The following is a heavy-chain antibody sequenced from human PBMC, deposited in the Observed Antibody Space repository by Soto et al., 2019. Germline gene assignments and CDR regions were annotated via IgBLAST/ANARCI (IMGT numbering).Heavy chain of an antibody. J-gene: IGHJ4*02. CDR3: SRGILV. Sequence: QVQLQESGPGLVKPSQTLSLTCTVSGGSINSGGYCWSWIRQHPGKGLDWIGCISYGGSTSYNPSLKRRFTTPVETSKNQSSLKLNSVTAADTAVYYCSRGILVWGQGALVTVSS. D-gene: IGHD5-18*01. CDR2: ISYGGST. CDR1: GGSINSGGYC. V-gene: IGHV4-31*03.